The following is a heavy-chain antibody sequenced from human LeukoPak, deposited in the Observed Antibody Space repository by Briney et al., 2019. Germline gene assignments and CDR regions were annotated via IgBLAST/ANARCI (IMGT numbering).Heavy chain of an antibody. CDR2: ISDYNGNT. V-gene: IGHV1-18*01. CDR3: ARDLYRDSLPVSWFDP. D-gene: IGHD4-11*01. J-gene: IGHJ5*02. Sequence: ASVKVSCKASGYTFTSYGISWVRQAPGQGLEWMGWISDYNGNTNYAQKLQGRLTMTTDTSTSTAYMELRSLRSDDTAVYYCARDLYRDSLPVSWFDPWGQGTLVTVSS. CDR1: GYTFTSYG.